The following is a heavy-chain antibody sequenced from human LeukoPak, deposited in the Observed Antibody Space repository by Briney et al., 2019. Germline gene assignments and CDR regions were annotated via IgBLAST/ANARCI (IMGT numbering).Heavy chain of an antibody. D-gene: IGHD3-9*01. CDR1: GYTFTGYY. J-gene: IGHJ5*02. CDR2: INPNSGGT. Sequence: ASVKVSCKASGYTFTGYYMHWVRQAPGQGLEWMGWINPNSGGTNYAQKFRGRVTMTRDTSISTAYMGLSRLRSDDTAVYYCARGILTYYDILTGGFWFDPWGQGTLVTVSS. CDR3: ARGILTYYDILTGGFWFDP. V-gene: IGHV1-2*02.